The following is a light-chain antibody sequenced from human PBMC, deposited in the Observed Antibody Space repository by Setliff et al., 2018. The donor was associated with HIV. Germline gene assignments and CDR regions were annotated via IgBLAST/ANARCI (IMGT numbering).Light chain of an antibody. J-gene: IGLJ1*01. CDR2: DVT. V-gene: IGLV2-14*01. CDR1: SSDVGLYNF. CDR3: SSFRTSRKFV. Sequence: QSALAQPASVSGSPGQSITISCTGTSSDVGLYNFVSWYQQHPGKVPKLIIYDVTNRTSGISHRFSGAKSGNTASLTISVLQADDEADYYCSSFRTSRKFVFGTGTKVTVL.